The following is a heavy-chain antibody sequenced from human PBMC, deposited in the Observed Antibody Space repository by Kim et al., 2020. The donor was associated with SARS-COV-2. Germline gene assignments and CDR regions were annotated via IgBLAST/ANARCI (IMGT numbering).Heavy chain of an antibody. D-gene: IGHD6-19*01. Sequence: SETLSLTCTVSGGSISSYYWSWIRQPPGKGLEWIGYIYYSGSTNYNPSLKSRVTISVDTSKNQFSLKLSSVTAADTAVYYCARGRGSGWPYEFDPWGQGTLVTVSS. CDR3: ARGRGSGWPYEFDP. CDR2: IYYSGST. J-gene: IGHJ5*02. V-gene: IGHV4-59*01. CDR1: GGSISSYY.